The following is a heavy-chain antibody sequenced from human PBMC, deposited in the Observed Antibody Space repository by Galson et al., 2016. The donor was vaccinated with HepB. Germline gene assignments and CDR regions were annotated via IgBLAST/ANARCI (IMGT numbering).Heavy chain of an antibody. D-gene: IGHD6-19*01. V-gene: IGHV5-51*01. Sequence: QSGAEVKKPGESLKISCKGSGYSFTNYWIGWVRQMPGKGLEWMGMIHPDDSDTTYSPSFQGQVTMSADKSISTAYLQWSSLKAADTAMYYCARFSGSGWGSFDYWGQGTLVTVSS. J-gene: IGHJ4*02. CDR3: ARFSGSGWGSFDY. CDR1: GYSFTNYW. CDR2: IHPDDSDT.